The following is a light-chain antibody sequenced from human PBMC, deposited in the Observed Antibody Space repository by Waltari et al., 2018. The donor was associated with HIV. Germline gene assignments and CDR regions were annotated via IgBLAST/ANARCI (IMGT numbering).Light chain of an antibody. CDR2: EVS. CDR1: SSAVGAYTY. V-gene: IGLV2-14*01. Sequence: QSALTHPASASGSPGQSITLSCTGTSSAVGAYTYASWYQQHTGKAPKLMLYEVSNRPSGVSNRFSGSKSGNTASLTISGLQAEDEADYYCSSYTSSSTVVFGGGTKLTVL. CDR3: SSYTSSSTVV. J-gene: IGLJ2*01.